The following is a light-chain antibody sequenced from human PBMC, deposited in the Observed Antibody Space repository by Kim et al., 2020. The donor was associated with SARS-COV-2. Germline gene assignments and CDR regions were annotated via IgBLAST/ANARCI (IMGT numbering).Light chain of an antibody. J-gene: IGLJ7*01. CDR1: NIVTKK. CDR2: RDT. CDR3: QVWDSSTWV. Sequence: SVARGQKARITCGRNNIVTKKVHWYQQKPGQAPVLVMYRDTNRPSGIPERFSGSNSGNTATLTISRAQAGDEADYYCQVWDSSTWVFGGGTQLTVL. V-gene: IGLV3-9*01.